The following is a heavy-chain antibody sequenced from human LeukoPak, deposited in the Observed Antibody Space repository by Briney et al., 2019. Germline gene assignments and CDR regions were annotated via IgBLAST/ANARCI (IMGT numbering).Heavy chain of an antibody. CDR2: INHSGST. V-gene: IGHV4-39*01. CDR3: ARLAPPNPY. Sequence: SETLSLTCTVSGGSISSSSYYWGWIRQPPGKGLEWIGEINHSGSTNFNASLKSRVTMSVDTSKSQFSLKLSSVTAADTAVYYCARLAPPNPYWGQGTLVTVSS. J-gene: IGHJ4*02. CDR1: GGSISSSSYY.